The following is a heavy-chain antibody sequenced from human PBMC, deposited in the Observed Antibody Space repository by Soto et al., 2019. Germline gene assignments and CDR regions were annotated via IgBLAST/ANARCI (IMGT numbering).Heavy chain of an antibody. CDR1: GSNFGDYA. CDR2: IRSKAYGGTT. V-gene: IGHV3-49*03. CDR3: TSYRWLNDY. D-gene: IGHD6-19*01. J-gene: IGHJ4*02. Sequence: GGSLRLSCRASGSNFGDYAMSLFRQAPGKGMEWVGFIRSKAYGGTTEYAASVKGRFTISRDDSKSIAYLQMNSLKTEDTAVYYCTSYRWLNDYWGQGTLVTVSS.